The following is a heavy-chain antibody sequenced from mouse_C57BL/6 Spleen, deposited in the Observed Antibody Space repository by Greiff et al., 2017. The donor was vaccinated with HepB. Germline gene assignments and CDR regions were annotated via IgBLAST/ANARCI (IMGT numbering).Heavy chain of an antibody. CDR2: ISSGGDYI. Sequence: EVQGVESGEGLVKPGGSLKLSCAASGFTFSSYAMSWVRQTPEKRLEWVAYISSGGDYIYYAATVKGRFTISRDKARNTLYLQMSSLKSEDTAMYYCTRGGGYWYFDVWGTGTTVTVSS. D-gene: IGHD1-1*02. J-gene: IGHJ1*03. V-gene: IGHV5-9-1*02. CDR1: GFTFSSYA. CDR3: TRGGGYWYFDV.